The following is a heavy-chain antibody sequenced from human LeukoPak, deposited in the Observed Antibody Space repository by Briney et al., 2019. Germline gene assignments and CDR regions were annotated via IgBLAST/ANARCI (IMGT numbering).Heavy chain of an antibody. CDR2: IYYSGST. D-gene: IGHD6-13*01. V-gene: IGHV4-59*01. J-gene: IGHJ6*03. Sequence: SETLSLTRTVSGGSISSYYWSWIRQPPGKGLEWIGHIYYSGSTNYNPSLKSRVTISVDTSKNQFSLKLSSVTAADTAVYYCARTTEAHSWRTRYYDYYMDVWGKGTTVTVSS. CDR3: ARTTEAHSWRTRYYDYYMDV. CDR1: GGSISSYY.